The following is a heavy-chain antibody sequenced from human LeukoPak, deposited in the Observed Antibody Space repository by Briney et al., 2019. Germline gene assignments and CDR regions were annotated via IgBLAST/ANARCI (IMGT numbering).Heavy chain of an antibody. CDR1: GFTFSNYG. CDR2: IRYDERKK. CDR3: AKDYGTRGTGGAYLDA. Sequence: PGGSLRLSCGASGFTFSNYGMHWVRQAPGKGLEWMTFIRYDERKKNYADSVKGRFTISRDNSENTLYLQMNSLRPEDTAIYYCAKDYGTRGTGGAYLDAWGQGTLVTVSS. J-gene: IGHJ5*02. V-gene: IGHV3-30*02. D-gene: IGHD1-1*01.